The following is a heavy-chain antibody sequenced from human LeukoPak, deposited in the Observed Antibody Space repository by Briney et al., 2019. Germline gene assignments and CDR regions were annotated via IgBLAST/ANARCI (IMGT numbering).Heavy chain of an antibody. Sequence: GGSLRLSCAASGFTFSSYAMHWVRQAPGKGLEWVAVISYDGSNKYYADSVKGRFTISRDNSKNTLYLQMNSLRAEDTAVYYCAKDPFFYYYDSSGYYENWGQGTLVTVSS. CDR1: GFTFSSYA. D-gene: IGHD3-22*01. CDR3: AKDPFFYYYDSSGYYEN. CDR2: ISYDGSNK. J-gene: IGHJ4*02. V-gene: IGHV3-30-3*01.